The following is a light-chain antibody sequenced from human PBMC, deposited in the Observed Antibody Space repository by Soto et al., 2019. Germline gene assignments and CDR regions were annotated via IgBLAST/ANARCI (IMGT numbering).Light chain of an antibody. J-gene: IGLJ1*01. CDR1: SSDVGGYNY. Sequence: QSVLTQPASVSGSPGQSITISCTGTSSDVGGYNYVSWYQHHPGKAPKLMIYDVSNRPSGVSNRFSGSKSGNTASLTISGLQAEDEADYYSSSYVSSSPPFYVFRAGTK. CDR3: SSYVSSSPPFYV. V-gene: IGLV2-14*03. CDR2: DVS.